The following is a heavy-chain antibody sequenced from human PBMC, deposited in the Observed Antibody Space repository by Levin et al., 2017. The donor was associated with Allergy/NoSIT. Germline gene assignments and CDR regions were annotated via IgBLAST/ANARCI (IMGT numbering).Heavy chain of an antibody. Sequence: QAGGSLRLSCAASGFTVSSNYMSWVRQAPGKGLEWVSVIYSGGSTYYADSVKGRFTISRDNSKNTLYLQMNSLRAEDTAVYYCARDFNHNYYDSSGYYYPVPYRYYYDGMDVWGQGTTVTVSS. CDR3: ARDFNHNYYDSSGYYYPVPYRYYYDGMDV. CDR2: IYSGGST. V-gene: IGHV3-53*01. D-gene: IGHD3-22*01. J-gene: IGHJ6*02. CDR1: GFTVSSNY.